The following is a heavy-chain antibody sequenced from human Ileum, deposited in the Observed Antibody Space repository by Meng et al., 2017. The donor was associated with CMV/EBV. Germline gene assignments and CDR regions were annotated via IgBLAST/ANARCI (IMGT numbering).Heavy chain of an antibody. CDR2: INPGDGST. J-gene: IGHJ4*02. Sequence: FGQSRGEGKKPGASVKVSCKSSGYAFTGYYIHWVRQAPGEGLEWMGIINPGDGSTNYAQKFQGRVTMTRDTSTTTVHMELSSLRSEDTAVYYCARGPSRTDFDYWGQGTLVTVSS. CDR1: GYAFTGYY. CDR3: ARGPSRTDFDY. V-gene: IGHV1-46*01. D-gene: IGHD1-14*01.